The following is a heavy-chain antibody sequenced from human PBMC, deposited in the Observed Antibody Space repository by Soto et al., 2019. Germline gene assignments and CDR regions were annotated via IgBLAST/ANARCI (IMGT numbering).Heavy chain of an antibody. CDR1: GGSISSNY. V-gene: IGHV4-59*01. CDR2: VYNSGST. Sequence: SETLSLTCTVSGGSISSNYWTWIRQPPGKGLEWIGYVYNSGSTNYNPSLKSRVTISEDTSKSQFSLKVNSMTAADTAVYYCARYRREAVAGYTLGNWGQGILVTVSS. CDR3: ARYRREAVAGYTLGN. J-gene: IGHJ4*02. D-gene: IGHD6-13*01.